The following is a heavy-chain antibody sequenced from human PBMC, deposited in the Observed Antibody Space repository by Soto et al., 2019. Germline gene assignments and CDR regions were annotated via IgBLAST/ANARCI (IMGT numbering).Heavy chain of an antibody. CDR2: IYYSGGT. D-gene: IGHD3-10*01. J-gene: IGHJ6*02. CDR1: GGSISSGDSY. V-gene: IGHV4-30-4*01. CDR3: ARDDYGSGSFRYYGMDV. Sequence: QVQLQESGPGLVKPSQTLSLTCTVSGGSISSGDSYWSWIRQPPGKGLEWIAYIYYSGGTYYNPSLRSRVAISVDTSKTQFSLKMSSVSAADTAVYYCARDDYGSGSFRYYGMDVWGQGTTVTVSS.